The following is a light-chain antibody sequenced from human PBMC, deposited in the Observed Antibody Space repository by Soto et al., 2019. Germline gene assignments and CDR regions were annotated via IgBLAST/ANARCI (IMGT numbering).Light chain of an antibody. Sequence: EIVLTQSPGTLSLSPGESAALSCRASQRVSDSCLAWYQQKPGQAPRLLIYGASSRATGIPDRFRGSGSGTDFTLTISRLEPEDFAVYYCQQYGSSWTFGQGTEVEIK. CDR2: GAS. CDR3: QQYGSSWT. CDR1: QRVSDSC. J-gene: IGKJ1*01. V-gene: IGKV3-20*01.